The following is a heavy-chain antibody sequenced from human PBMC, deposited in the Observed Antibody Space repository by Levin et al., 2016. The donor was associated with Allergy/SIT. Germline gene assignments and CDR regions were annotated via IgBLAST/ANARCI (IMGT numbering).Heavy chain of an antibody. CDR2: IVVGSGNT. V-gene: IGHV1-58*01. Sequence: WVRQAPGQRLEWIGWIVVGSGNTNYAQKFQERVTITRDMSTSTAYMELSSLRSEDTAVYYCAAQNTPYYDFWSGYYLHYYMDVWGKGTTVTVSS. CDR3: AAQNTPYYDFWSGYYLHYYMDV. D-gene: IGHD3-3*01. J-gene: IGHJ6*03.